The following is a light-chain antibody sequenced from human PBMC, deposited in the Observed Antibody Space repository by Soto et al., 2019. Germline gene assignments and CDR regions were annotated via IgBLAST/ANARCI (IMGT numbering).Light chain of an antibody. CDR3: AGWDDSLNGVV. V-gene: IGLV1-44*01. CDR2: GSD. Sequence: QSVLTQPPSASGTPGQRVTISCSRSSSNIGSKAVEWYQQLPGTAPKLLIYGSDQRPSGVPDRFSGSRSGTSASLAISGLQSEDEADYYCAGWDDSLNGVVFGGGTKLTVL. CDR1: SSNIGSKA. J-gene: IGLJ2*01.